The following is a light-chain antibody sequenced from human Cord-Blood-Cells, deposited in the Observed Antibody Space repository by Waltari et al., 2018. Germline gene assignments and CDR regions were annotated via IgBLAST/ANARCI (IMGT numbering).Light chain of an antibody. Sequence: DIVMTQNPLPLSVIPGQLAPLSCTSSQSLLHSDGKTYLDWYLQKPGQSPQLLIYEVSNRVSGVPDRFSGSGSGTDFTLKISRVEAEDVGVYYCMQSIQLPLTFGGGTKVEIK. CDR2: EVS. V-gene: IGKV2D-29*02. CDR3: MQSIQLPLT. CDR1: QSLLHSDGKTY. J-gene: IGKJ4*01.